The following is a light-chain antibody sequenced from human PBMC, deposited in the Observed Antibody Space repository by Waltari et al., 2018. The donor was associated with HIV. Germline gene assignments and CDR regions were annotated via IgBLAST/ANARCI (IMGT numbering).Light chain of an antibody. CDR2: QDT. CDR3: ATWDDSLNGVL. V-gene: IGLV1-47*01. CDR1: SPNIGSNS. J-gene: IGLJ2*01. Sequence: GQKVTISCSGSSPNIGSNSVFWYQQLPGAAPKLLIYQDTQRPSGVPDRFSGSKSGTSASLAISGLRSEDEAVYSCATWDDSLNGVLFGGGTNLNVL.